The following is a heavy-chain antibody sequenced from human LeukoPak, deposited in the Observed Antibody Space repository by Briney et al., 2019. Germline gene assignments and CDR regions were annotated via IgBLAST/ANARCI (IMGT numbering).Heavy chain of an antibody. CDR2: ISSSSSYI. V-gene: IGHV3-21*01. D-gene: IGHD3-16*01. CDR1: GFTFSSYE. Sequence: GGSLRLSCAASGFTFSSYEMNWVRQAPGKGLEWVSSISSSSSYIYYADSVKGRFTISRDNAKNSLYLQMNSLRAEDTAVYYCARDGVRLHRGFFDYWGQGTLVTVSS. CDR3: ARDGVRLHRGFFDY. J-gene: IGHJ4*02.